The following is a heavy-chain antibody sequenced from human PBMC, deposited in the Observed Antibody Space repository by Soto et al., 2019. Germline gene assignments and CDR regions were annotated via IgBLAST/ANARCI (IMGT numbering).Heavy chain of an antibody. CDR3: ARDRSRAGYFDY. CDR2: IYYSGST. D-gene: IGHD6-13*01. Sequence: PXETLSLPCTLSGGSFDSGCYYWSWIRQHPGKVLEWIGYIYYSGSTYYNPSLKSRVTISLDTSKNQFSLKLSSVTAADTAVYYCARDRSRAGYFDYWGKGALVTVSS. V-gene: IGHV4-31*03. CDR1: GGSFDSGCYY. J-gene: IGHJ4*02.